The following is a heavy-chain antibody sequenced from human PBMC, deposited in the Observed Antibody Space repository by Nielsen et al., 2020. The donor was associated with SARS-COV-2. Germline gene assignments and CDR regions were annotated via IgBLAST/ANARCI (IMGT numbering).Heavy chain of an antibody. Sequence: GGSLRLSCAASGFTFSSYSMNWVRQAPGKGLEWVSYISSSSSTIYYADSVKGRFTISRDNAKNSLYLQMNSLRAEDTAIYYCASGTSVTTSDYWGQGTLVTVSS. CDR1: GFTFSSYS. CDR2: ISSSSSTI. CDR3: ASGTSVTTSDY. V-gene: IGHV3-48*04. J-gene: IGHJ4*02. D-gene: IGHD4-11*01.